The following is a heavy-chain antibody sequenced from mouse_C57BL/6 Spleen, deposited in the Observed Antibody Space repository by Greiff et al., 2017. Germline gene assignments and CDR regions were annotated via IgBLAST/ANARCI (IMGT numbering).Heavy chain of an antibody. CDR1: GYTFTDYY. CDR2: INPNNGGT. Sequence: EVQLQQSGPELVKPGASVKISCKASGYTFTDYYMNWVKQSHGKSLEWIGDINPNNGGTSYNQKFKGKATLTVDKSSSTAYMELRSLTSEDSAVYYCARDGSSWNYYAMDYWGQGTSVTVSS. CDR3: ARDGSSWNYYAMDY. D-gene: IGHD1-1*01. J-gene: IGHJ4*01. V-gene: IGHV1-26*01.